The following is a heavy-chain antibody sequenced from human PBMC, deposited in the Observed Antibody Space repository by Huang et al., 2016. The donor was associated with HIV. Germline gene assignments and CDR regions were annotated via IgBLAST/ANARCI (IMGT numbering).Heavy chain of an antibody. CDR3: ARGGGGGGANYYDSSGYFLDL. D-gene: IGHD3-22*01. Sequence: QVQLLQSASELKKPGASVKVSCKASGYTFFSYNINWVRQAPGQGPEWMGWVSTYDGNTNYAQKFQGRVTMTADRTTSTAYMELRSRRTDDTAVYYCARGGGGGGANYYDSSGYFLDLWGQGTLVTVSS. J-gene: IGHJ4*02. CDR1: GYTFFSYN. V-gene: IGHV1-18*04. CDR2: VSTYDGNT.